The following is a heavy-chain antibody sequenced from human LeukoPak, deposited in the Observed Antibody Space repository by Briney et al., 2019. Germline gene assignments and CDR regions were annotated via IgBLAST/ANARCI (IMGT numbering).Heavy chain of an antibody. D-gene: IGHD2-15*01. CDR1: GYTFTSYY. CDR2: IDPSGGST. Sequence: GASVKVSCKASGYTFTSYYMHWVRQAPGQGFEWMGIIDPSGGSTTYTQKFQGRVTMTRDTSTSTVYMELSSLRSEDTAVYYCARAGTPGSGPNYFDYWGQGTLVTVSS. CDR3: ARAGTPGSGPNYFDY. V-gene: IGHV1-46*01. J-gene: IGHJ4*02.